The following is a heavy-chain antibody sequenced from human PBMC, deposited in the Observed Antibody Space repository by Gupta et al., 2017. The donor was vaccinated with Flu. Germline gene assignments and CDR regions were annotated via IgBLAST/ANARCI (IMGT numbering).Heavy chain of an antibody. Sequence: DVHLLESGGGWVQPGGSLRLSCAASGFAFTDYAMSWVRQAPGKGLEWVSAISGSGDSTDYADSVKGRFTISRDNSKNTLYLQMNSLRAEDTAIYYCAKTGGFYSRSSDYYYGMDVWGQGTTVTVSS. J-gene: IGHJ6*02. CDR1: GFAFTDYA. CDR3: AKTGGFYSRSSDYYYGMDV. V-gene: IGHV3-23*01. CDR2: ISGSGDST. D-gene: IGHD6-6*01.